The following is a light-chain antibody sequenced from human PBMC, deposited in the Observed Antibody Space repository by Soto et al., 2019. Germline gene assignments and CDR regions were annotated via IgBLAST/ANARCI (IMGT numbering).Light chain of an antibody. Sequence: QSALTQPASVSGSPGQSITISCTGTSSDVGGYNYVSWYQQHPGKAPKLMIYEVSNRPSGVSNRFSGSKSGNTASLTISGLQAEDEADYYCSSYTSSSTFNWVFGGGTKL. CDR3: SSYTSSSTFNWV. CDR1: SSDVGGYNY. J-gene: IGLJ3*02. CDR2: EVS. V-gene: IGLV2-14*01.